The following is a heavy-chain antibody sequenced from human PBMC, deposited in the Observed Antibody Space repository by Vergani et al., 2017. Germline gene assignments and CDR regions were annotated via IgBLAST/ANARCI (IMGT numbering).Heavy chain of an antibody. CDR1: GYTFVNHL. D-gene: IGHD5-24*01. J-gene: IGHJ4*02. CDR2: ISPYNHKT. CDR3: AGSHMATNDFDV. Sequence: QAQLGQSDSEVKKPGDSVTLPCKTSGYTFVNHLITWVRQAPGQGLEWMGWISPYNHKTLYSQKVEGRVTMTSDTSSSTVFLELRRLASDDTAIYYCAGSHMATNDFDVWGQGTLVTVSS. V-gene: IGHV1-18*04.